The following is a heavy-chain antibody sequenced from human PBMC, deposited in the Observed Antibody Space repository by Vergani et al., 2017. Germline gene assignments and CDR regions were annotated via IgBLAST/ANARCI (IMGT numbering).Heavy chain of an antibody. V-gene: IGHV3-15*01. CDR2: IKSKTDGGTT. CDR1: GFTFSSYE. D-gene: IGHD1-7*01. Sequence: EVQLVESGGGLVQPGGSLRLSCAASGFTFSSYEMNWVRQAPGKGLEWVGRIKSKTDGGTTDYAAPVKGRFTISRDDSKNTLYLQMNSLKTEDTAVYYCTTDRGPTQTGTNKYYYYYYAMDVWGQGTTVTVSS. CDR3: TTDRGPTQTGTNKYYYYYYAMDV. J-gene: IGHJ6*02.